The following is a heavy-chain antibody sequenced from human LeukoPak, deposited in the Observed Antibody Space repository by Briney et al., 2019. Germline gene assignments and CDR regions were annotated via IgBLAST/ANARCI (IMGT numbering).Heavy chain of an antibody. CDR2: ISYDGSNK. Sequence: GGSLRLSCAASGFTSSSYAMHWVRQAPGKGLEWVAVISYDGSNKYYADSVKGRFTISRDNSKNTLYLQMNSLRAEDTAVYYCARDPIPNSPNYYCYGMDVWGQGTTVTVSS. V-gene: IGHV3-30-3*01. D-gene: IGHD2-2*02. J-gene: IGHJ6*02. CDR1: GFTSSSYA. CDR3: ARDPIPNSPNYYCYGMDV.